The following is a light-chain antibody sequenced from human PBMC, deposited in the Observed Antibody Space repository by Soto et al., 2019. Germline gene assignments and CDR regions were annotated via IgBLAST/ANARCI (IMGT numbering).Light chain of an antibody. V-gene: IGKV1-9*01. CDR2: GAS. J-gene: IGKJ1*01. Sequence: IQLTQSPSSLSASVGDRVTITGRASQGLSGNLAWYQQKPGRATKLLIFGASTLQSGVPSRFSGSGSGTDVTLTISSLQPEDFGTGFFQPLNSYPPWTFGQGTKVEIK. CDR3: QPLNSYPPWT. CDR1: QGLSGN.